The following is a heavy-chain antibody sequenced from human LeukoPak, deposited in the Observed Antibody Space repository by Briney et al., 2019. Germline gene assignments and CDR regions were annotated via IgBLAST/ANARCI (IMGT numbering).Heavy chain of an antibody. J-gene: IGHJ4*02. CDR3: ASQGYCSGGSCPFDY. D-gene: IGHD2-15*01. CDR1: GFTFSSYA. CDR2: ISSSSSYI. V-gene: IGHV3-21*01. Sequence: GGSLRLSCAASGFTFSSYAMIWVRQAPGKGLEWVSSISSSSSYIYYADSVKGRFTISRDNAKNSLYLQMNSLRAEDTAVYYCASQGYCSGGSCPFDYWGQGTLVTVSS.